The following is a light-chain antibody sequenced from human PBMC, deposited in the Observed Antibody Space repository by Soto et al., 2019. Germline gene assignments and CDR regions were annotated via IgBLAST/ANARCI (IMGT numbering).Light chain of an antibody. CDR1: SSNIGAGYD. CDR2: RNT. J-gene: IGLJ3*02. CDR3: QSYDSSLSGSV. V-gene: IGLV1-40*01. Sequence: QSALAQPPSLSGAPGQRVTISCTGSSSNIGAGYDVHWYQHLPGTAPKILIYRNTNRPSGVPDRFSGSRSGTSASLAISGLQAEDEADYYCQSYDSSLSGSVFGGGTKLTVL.